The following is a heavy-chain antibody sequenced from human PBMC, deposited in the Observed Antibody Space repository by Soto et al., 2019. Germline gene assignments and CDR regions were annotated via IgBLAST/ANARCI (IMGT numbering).Heavy chain of an antibody. D-gene: IGHD3-22*01. CDR3: ARAPIVVVRRVCWFAP. Sequence: QVQLVQSGAEVKKPGASVKVSRKASGYTFTSYDINWVRQATGQGLEWMGWMNPNSGNTGYAQKFQGRVTMTRNTSISTAYMELSSLRSEDTAVYYCARAPIVVVRRVCWFAPWGQGTLVTVSS. V-gene: IGHV1-8*01. CDR1: GYTFTSYD. J-gene: IGHJ5*02. CDR2: MNPNSGNT.